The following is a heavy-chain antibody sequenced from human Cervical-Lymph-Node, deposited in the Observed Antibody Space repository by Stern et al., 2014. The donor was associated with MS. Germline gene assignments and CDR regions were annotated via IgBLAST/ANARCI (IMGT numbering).Heavy chain of an antibody. CDR1: GGTFSSYA. V-gene: IGHV1-69*01. D-gene: IGHD3-22*01. CDR3: ARDLLSDYYDSSGYYDY. CDR2: IIPIFGTA. J-gene: IGHJ4*02. Sequence: VQLVQSGAEVKKPGSSVKVSCKASGGTFSSYAISWVRQAPGQGLEWMGGIIPIFGTANYAQKVQGRVTITADESTSTAYMELSSLRSEDTAVYYCARDLLSDYYDSSGYYDYWGQGTLVTVSS.